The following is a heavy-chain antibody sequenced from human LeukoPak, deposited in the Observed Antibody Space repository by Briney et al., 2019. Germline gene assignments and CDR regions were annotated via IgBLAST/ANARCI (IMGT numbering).Heavy chain of an antibody. V-gene: IGHV4-4*07. CDR2: LYPGVST. D-gene: IGHD3-22*01. J-gene: IGHJ6*03. CDR3: ARLKFYDSTGYSPGHYMDV. Sequence: SETLSLTCTVSGGPIYSYYWSWIRQTAGKGLEWIGRLYPGVSTNYNPSLKSRVTMSVDTSKKQFALKLGAVTAADTAVYYCARLKFYDSTGYSPGHYMDVWGKGTTVTVSS. CDR1: GGPIYSYY.